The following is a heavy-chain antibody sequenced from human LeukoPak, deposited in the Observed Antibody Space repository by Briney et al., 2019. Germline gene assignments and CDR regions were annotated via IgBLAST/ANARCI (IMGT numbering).Heavy chain of an antibody. D-gene: IGHD2-2*01. CDR1: GGSISSGSYY. CDR2: IYTSGST. J-gene: IGHJ6*03. CDR3: ARDSLLPSAMGYYYMDV. Sequence: TLSLTCTVSGGSISSGSYYWSWIRQPAGKGLEWIGRIYTSGSTNHNPSLKSRVNISVDTSKNQFSLKLSSVTAADTALYYCARDSLLPSAMGYYYMDVWGKGTTVTVSS. V-gene: IGHV4-61*02.